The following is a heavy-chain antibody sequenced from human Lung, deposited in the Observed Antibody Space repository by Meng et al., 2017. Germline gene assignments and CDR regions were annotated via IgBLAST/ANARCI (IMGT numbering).Heavy chain of an antibody. J-gene: IGHJ5*02. CDR3: VRGGQDQAYYDFWSGPFDP. Sequence: ARLQDSGPGLGKAPGTLPPTWACFGASISSGNWWSWVRQSPGKGLEWIGEIYHSGRTNYNPSLESRVPISLDKSQNHFSLKVKSVTAADTAVYYCVRGGQDQAYYDFWSGPFDPWGQGTLVTVSS. CDR1: GASISSGNW. V-gene: IGHV4-4*03. CDR2: IYHSGRT. D-gene: IGHD3-3*01.